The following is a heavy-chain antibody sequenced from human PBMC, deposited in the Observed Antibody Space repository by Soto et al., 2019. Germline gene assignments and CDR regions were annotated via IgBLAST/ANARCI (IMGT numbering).Heavy chain of an antibody. Sequence: QVQLQESGPGLVRPSGTLSLTCAVSAGSISTTNWYVWVRQPPGMGLEWIGEIYHTGTTTYNPSLKSRVSMSVDTSKNQFSMRLSFVTAADTAVYYCATSSGSAYGLDVWRPGATVTVSS. V-gene: IGHV4-4*02. CDR3: ATSSGSAYGLDV. J-gene: IGHJ6*02. CDR2: IYHTGTT. CDR1: AGSISTTNW. D-gene: IGHD3-10*01.